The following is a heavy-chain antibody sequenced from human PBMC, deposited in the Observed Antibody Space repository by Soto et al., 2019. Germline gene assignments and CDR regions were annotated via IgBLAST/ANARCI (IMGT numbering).Heavy chain of an antibody. CDR2: ISGSGGST. V-gene: IGHV3-23*01. D-gene: IGHD2-2*01. J-gene: IGHJ1*01. CDR3: AKDLGVVVVPAAIAEYFQH. CDR1: GFTFSSYA. Sequence: GGSLRLSCAASGFTFSSYAMSWVRQAPGKGLEWVSAISGSGGSTYYADSMKGRFTISRDNSKNTLYLQMNSLSAEDTAVYYCAKDLGVVVVPAAIAEYFQHWGQGTLVTVSS.